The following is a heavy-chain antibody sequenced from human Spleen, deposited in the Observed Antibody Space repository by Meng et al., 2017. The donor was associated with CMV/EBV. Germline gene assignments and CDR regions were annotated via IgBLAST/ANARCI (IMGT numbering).Heavy chain of an antibody. J-gene: IGHJ6*02. CDR3: ARGSVTGPGAMDV. Sequence: GESLKISCAASGFTFSSYGMHWVRQAPGKGLEWVSSISSSSTYIHYADSVKGRFTISRDNAKNSLYLQMSSLRAGDTAVYYCARGSVTGPGAMDVWGQGTTVTVSS. V-gene: IGHV3-21*01. CDR1: GFTFSSYG. CDR2: ISSSSTYI. D-gene: IGHD6-19*01.